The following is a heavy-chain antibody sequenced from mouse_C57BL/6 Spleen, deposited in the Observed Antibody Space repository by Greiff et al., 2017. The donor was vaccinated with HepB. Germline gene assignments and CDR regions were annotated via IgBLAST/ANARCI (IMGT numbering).Heavy chain of an antibody. CDR3: ARDLVITTVVASPYWYFDV. CDR1: GFTFSSYA. Sequence: EVQLQESGGGLVKPGGSLKLSCAASGFTFSSYAMSWVRQTPEKRLEWVATISDGGSYTCYPDNVKGRFTFSRDNAKNNLYLQMSHLKSEDTAMYYCARDLVITTVVASPYWYFDVWGTGTTVTVSS. D-gene: IGHD1-1*01. CDR2: ISDGGSYT. J-gene: IGHJ1*03. V-gene: IGHV5-4*01.